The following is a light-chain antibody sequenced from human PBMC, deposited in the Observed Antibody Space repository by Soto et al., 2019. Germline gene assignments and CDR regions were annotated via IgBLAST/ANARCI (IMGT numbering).Light chain of an antibody. J-gene: IGKJ4*01. CDR1: QDISNY. Sequence: DIQMTQSPSSLSASVGDRATITCQASQDISNYLNWYQQKPGKAPKLLIYDASNLETGVPSRFSGSGSGTDFTFTISSLQPEDIATYYCQQYDNLLLTFGGGTKVDIK. CDR3: QQYDNLLLT. V-gene: IGKV1-33*01. CDR2: DAS.